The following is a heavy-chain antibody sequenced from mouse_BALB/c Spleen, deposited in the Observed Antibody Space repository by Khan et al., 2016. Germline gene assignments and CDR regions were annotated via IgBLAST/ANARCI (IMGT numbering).Heavy chain of an antibody. CDR1: GYSITSAYA. Sequence: EVQLQEPGPGLVKPSQSLFLTYTVTGYSITSAYAWNWIRQFPGNKLEWMGYNSHSSNSSYNPSLKTRISITRDTSKNQFFLQLNSVTTEDTATXYCARSYGYRGFAYWGQGTLVTVSA. J-gene: IGHJ3*01. V-gene: IGHV3-2*02. CDR3: ARSYGYRGFAY. D-gene: IGHD2-2*01. CDR2: NSHSSNS.